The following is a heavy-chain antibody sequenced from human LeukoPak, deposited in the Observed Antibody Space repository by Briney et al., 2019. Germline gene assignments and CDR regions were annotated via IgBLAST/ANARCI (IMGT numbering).Heavy chain of an antibody. CDR1: GYTFTSYS. J-gene: IGHJ4*02. CDR2: ISAYNGNT. V-gene: IGHV1-18*01. D-gene: IGHD3-10*01. Sequence: ASVKVSCKASGYTFTSYSISWVRQAPGQGLEWMGWISAYNGNTNYAQKLQGRVTMTTDTSTSTAYMELRSLRSDDTAVYYCARDRRVLPTLYYFDYWGRGTLVTVSS. CDR3: ARDRRVLPTLYYFDY.